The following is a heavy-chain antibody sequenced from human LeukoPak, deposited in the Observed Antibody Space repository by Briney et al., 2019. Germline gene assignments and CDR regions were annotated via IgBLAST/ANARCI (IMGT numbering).Heavy chain of an antibody. CDR3: ARVSSGYYGY. Sequence: SETLSLTCTVSGGSISSSGYYWGWIRQPPGKGLEWIGSIYYSGSTYYNPSLKSRVTISVDTSKNQFSLKLSSVTAADTAVYYCARVSSGYYGYWGQGTLVTVSS. CDR2: IYYSGST. D-gene: IGHD3-22*01. CDR1: GGSISSSGYY. J-gene: IGHJ4*02. V-gene: IGHV4-39*07.